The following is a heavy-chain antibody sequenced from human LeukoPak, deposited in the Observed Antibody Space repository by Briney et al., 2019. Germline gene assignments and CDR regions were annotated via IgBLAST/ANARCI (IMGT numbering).Heavy chain of an antibody. Sequence: PGRSLRLSCAAPGFTFSSYGMHWVRQAPGKGLEWVAVISYDGSNKYYADSVKGRFTISRDNSKNTLYLQMNSLRAEDTAVYYCAKDQDYGDYSFDYWGQGTLVTVSS. CDR3: AKDQDYGDYSFDY. D-gene: IGHD4-17*01. V-gene: IGHV3-30*18. CDR2: ISYDGSNK. J-gene: IGHJ4*02. CDR1: GFTFSSYG.